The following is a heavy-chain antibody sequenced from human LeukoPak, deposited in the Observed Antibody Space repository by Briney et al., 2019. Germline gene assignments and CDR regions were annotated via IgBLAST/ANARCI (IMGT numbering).Heavy chain of an antibody. D-gene: IGHD3-10*01. V-gene: IGHV3-74*01. CDR2: TNSDGHIT. J-gene: IGHJ4*02. Sequence: GGSLRLSCAVSGFTFSSYWMHWVRQAPGRGLVWVSRTNSDGHITNYADSVKGRFTISRDNAKNTLYLQMNSLRAEDTAVYYCARDLVYNSGSSANWGQGTLVTVSS. CDR1: GFTFSSYW. CDR3: ARDLVYNSGSSAN.